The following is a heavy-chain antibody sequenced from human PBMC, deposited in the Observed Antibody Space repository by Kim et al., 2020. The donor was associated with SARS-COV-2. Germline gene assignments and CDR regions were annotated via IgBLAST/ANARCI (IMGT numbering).Heavy chain of an antibody. CDR3: GTAVGAAAVDV. D-gene: IGHD6-13*01. J-gene: IGHJ6*02. V-gene: IGHV3-7*05. CDR1: GFTFSSYW. Sequence: GGSLRLSCAASGFTFSSYWMTWVRQTPVKGLEWVASIAQDESEKDCVGSVKGRFTISRDNTKNSLYLQMNSLRADDTAVYYCGTAVGAAAVDVWGQGST. CDR2: IAQDESEK.